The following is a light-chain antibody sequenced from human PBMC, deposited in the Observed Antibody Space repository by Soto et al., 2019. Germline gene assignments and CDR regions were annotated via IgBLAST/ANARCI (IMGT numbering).Light chain of an antibody. CDR1: QSVSSSY. J-gene: IGKJ1*01. CDR3: QQYGSSPQT. CDR2: GAS. V-gene: IGKV3-20*01. Sequence: EIVLTQSPGTLSLSPGERATLSCRASQSVSSSYLAWYQQKPGQAPRLLLYGASSRATGIPDRFSGCGSGTDFTLTISRLEPEDFAVYYCQQYGSSPQTFGQGTKVEIQ.